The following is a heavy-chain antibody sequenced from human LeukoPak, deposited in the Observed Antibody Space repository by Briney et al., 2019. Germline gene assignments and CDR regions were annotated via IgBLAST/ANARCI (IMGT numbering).Heavy chain of an antibody. V-gene: IGHV4-59*01. CDR3: ARGGPYCGGDCYSD. D-gene: IGHD2-21*02. Sequence: SETLSLTXTVSGGSISSYYWSWIRQPPGKGLEWIGYIYYSGSTNYNPSLKSRVTISVDTSKNQFSLKLSSVTAADTAVYYCARGGPYCGGDCYSDWGQGTLVTVSS. CDR2: IYYSGST. J-gene: IGHJ4*02. CDR1: GGSISSYY.